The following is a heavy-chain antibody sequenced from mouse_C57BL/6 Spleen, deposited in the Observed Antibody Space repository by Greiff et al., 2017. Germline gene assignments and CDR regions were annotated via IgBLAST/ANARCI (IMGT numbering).Heavy chain of an antibody. CDR3: ARKDTTVVAPGYFDV. J-gene: IGHJ1*03. Sequence: QVQLQQSGPELVKPGASVKISCKASGYAFSSSWMNWVKQRPGKGLEWIGRIYPGDGDTNYNGKFKGKATLTADKSSSTAYMQLSSLTSEDSAVYFCARKDTTVVAPGYFDVWGTGTTVTVSS. CDR2: IYPGDGDT. D-gene: IGHD1-1*01. CDR1: GYAFSSSW. V-gene: IGHV1-82*01.